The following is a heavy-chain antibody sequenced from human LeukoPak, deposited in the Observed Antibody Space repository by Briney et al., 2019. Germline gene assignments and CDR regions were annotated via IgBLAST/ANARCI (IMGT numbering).Heavy chain of an antibody. Sequence: PGGSLRLSCAASGFTFSSYAMSWVRQAPGKGLGWVSAISGSGGSTYYADSVKGRFTISRDNSKNTLYLQMNSLKAEDTAVYYCARPFPMVRGVPPDYWGQGTLVTVSS. CDR2: ISGSGGST. CDR3: ARPFPMVRGVPPDY. V-gene: IGHV3-23*01. CDR1: GFTFSSYA. D-gene: IGHD3-10*01. J-gene: IGHJ4*02.